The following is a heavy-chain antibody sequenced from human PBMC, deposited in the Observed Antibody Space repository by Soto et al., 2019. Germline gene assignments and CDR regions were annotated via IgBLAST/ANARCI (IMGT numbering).Heavy chain of an antibody. CDR1: GFPFSTTD. J-gene: IGHJ5*02. CDR3: AKNSGLFNP. D-gene: IGHD3-10*01. CDR2: IDGSGATR. Sequence: EFQVMQSGGGFVQPGGSLRLACAASGFPFSTTDMSWVRQAPGKGLEWVSTIDGSGATRYYADSVRGRFTISRDNSKNPVYLQMDGLRGDDTAFYYCAKNSGLFNPWGQGDLVIVSS. V-gene: IGHV3-23*01.